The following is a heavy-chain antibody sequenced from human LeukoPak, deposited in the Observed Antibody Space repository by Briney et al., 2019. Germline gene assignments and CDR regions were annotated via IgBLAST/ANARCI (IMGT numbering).Heavy chain of an antibody. CDR1: GGSVSSGSYY. CDR2: IYYSGST. CDR3: ARDGLWFGESYFDY. V-gene: IGHV4-61*01. D-gene: IGHD3-10*01. J-gene: IGHJ4*02. Sequence: SETLSLTCTVSGGSVSSGSYYWSWIRQPPGKGLEWIGYIYYSGSTNYNPSLKNRVTISVDTSKNQFSLKLSSVTAADTAVYYCARDGLWFGESYFDYWGQGTLVTVSS.